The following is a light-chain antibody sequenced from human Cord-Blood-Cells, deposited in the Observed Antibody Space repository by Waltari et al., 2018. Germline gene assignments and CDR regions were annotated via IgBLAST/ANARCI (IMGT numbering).Light chain of an antibody. Sequence: DIVMTQSPDSLAVSLGERATINCKSSQSVLYRSNNKNYLAWYQQKPGQPPKLLIYWASTRESGVPDRFSGGGSGTDFTLTSSRLQAEDVAVYYCQQYYSTPFTFGPGTKVDIK. CDR2: WAS. J-gene: IGKJ3*01. CDR1: QSVLYRSNNKNY. CDR3: QQYYSTPFT. V-gene: IGKV4-1*01.